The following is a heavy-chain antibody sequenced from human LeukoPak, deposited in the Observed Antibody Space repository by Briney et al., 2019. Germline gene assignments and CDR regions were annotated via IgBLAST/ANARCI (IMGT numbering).Heavy chain of an antibody. V-gene: IGHV4-61*08. D-gene: IGHD6-19*01. Sequence: KASQTLSLTCTVSGGSISSGGYYWSWIRQPPGKGLEWIGYIYYSGSTNYNPSLKSRVTISVDTSKNQFSLKLSSVTAADTAVYYCARGARIAVAGTPYYYYGMDVWGQGTTVTVSS. J-gene: IGHJ6*02. CDR3: ARGARIAVAGTPYYYYGMDV. CDR1: GGSISSGGYY. CDR2: IYYSGST.